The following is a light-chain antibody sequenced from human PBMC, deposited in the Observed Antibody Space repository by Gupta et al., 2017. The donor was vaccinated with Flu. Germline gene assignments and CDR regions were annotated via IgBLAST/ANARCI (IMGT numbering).Light chain of an antibody. CDR2: EVT. CDR1: SSDVGGYNY. CDR3: ASYTTTSTWV. Sequence: QSALTQPASVSGSLGQSITISCTGTSSDVGGYNYVSWYQQHPGKAPKLMIFEVTERPSGVSNRFSGSKSGNTASLTISGLQAEDEADYFCASYTTTSTWVFGGGTKLTVL. J-gene: IGLJ3*02. V-gene: IGLV2-14*01.